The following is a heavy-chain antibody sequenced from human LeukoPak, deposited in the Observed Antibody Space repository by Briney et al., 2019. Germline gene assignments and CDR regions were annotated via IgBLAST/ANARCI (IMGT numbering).Heavy chain of an antibody. D-gene: IGHD3-10*01. CDR3: ASERNFRVRGVIKSYYYYYYMDV. Sequence: PSETLSLTCAVYGASVSGSQWSWTRQPPGKGLEWIGEIKAGGGTNYNPSLKSRGTISVDTSKNQLSLRLSSVTAADTAVYYCASERNFRVRGVIKSYYYYYYMDVWGKGTPVTVSS. CDR2: IKAGGGT. J-gene: IGHJ6*03. V-gene: IGHV4-34*01. CDR1: GASVSGSQ.